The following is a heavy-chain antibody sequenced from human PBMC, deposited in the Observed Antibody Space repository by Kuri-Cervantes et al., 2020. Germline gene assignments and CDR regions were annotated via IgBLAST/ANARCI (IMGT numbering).Heavy chain of an antibody. CDR2: ISWNSGSI. D-gene: IGHD4-17*01. CDR3: ASRGDSGFDY. Sequence: SLKISCAASGFTFDDYAMHWVRQAPGKGLEWVSGISWNSGSIGYADSVKGRFTISRDNAKNSLYLQMNSLRAEDTAVYYCASRGDSGFDYWGQGTLVTVSS. J-gene: IGHJ4*02. CDR1: GFTFDDYA. V-gene: IGHV3-9*01.